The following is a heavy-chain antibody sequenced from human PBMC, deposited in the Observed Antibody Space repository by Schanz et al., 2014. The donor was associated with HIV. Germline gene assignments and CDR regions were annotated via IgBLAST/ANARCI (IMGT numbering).Heavy chain of an antibody. CDR1: GFTFDEYA. D-gene: IGHD6-19*01. CDR3: AKDNGWPLASYYGMDV. CDR2: ISWNSGSI. Sequence: EVQLVESGGGLVQPGRSLRLSCAASGFTFDEYAMHWVRQAPGKGLEWVSGISWNSGSIGYADSVKGRFTISRDNAKNSLYLQMNSLRAEDTALYYCAKDNGWPLASYYGMDVWGQGTTVTVSS. V-gene: IGHV3-9*01. J-gene: IGHJ6*02.